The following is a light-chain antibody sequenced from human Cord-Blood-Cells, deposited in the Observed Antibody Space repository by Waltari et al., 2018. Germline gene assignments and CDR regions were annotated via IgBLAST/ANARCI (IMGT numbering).Light chain of an antibody. V-gene: IGLV2-23*02. CDR2: EVS. CDR1: SSDVVSYNL. J-gene: IGLJ1*01. CDR3: CSYAGSSTYV. Sequence: QSALTQPASVSGSPGQSITISCTGTSSDVVSYNLVSWYQQHPGNVPKLMIYEVSKRPSGVSNRVSCSKARNTASLTISVLQAEDEADYYCCSYAGSSTYVFGTGTKVTVL.